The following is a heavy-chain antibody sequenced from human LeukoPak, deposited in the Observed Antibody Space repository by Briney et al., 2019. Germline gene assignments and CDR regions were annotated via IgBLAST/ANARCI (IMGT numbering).Heavy chain of an antibody. CDR1: GFTFSSYW. D-gene: IGHD3-22*01. V-gene: IGHV3-74*01. CDR3: ARDPTYYYDSSGYYYRYYYYGVDV. CDR2: INSDGSST. Sequence: GGSLRLSCAAPGFTFSSYWMHWVRQAPGKGLVWVSRINSDGSSTSYADSVKGRFTISRDNAKNTLYLQMNSLRAEDTAVYYCARDPTYYYDSSGYYYRYYYYGVDVWGQGTTVTVSS. J-gene: IGHJ6*02.